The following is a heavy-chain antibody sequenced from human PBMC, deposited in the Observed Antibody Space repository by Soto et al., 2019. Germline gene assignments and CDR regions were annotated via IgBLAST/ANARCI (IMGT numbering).Heavy chain of an antibody. Sequence: PGGSVRLSCAAPTFIFSTYWMTWVRQAPGKGLEWVDNIKRDGSETHYADSVKGRFTISRDNAKNSLYLQMNSLRVEDTAVYYGVGDGNNWTDLDYWGQGTLVTVSS. CDR1: TFIFSTYW. CDR3: VGDGNNWTDLDY. D-gene: IGHD1-26*01. CDR2: IKRDGSET. V-gene: IGHV3-7*01. J-gene: IGHJ4*02.